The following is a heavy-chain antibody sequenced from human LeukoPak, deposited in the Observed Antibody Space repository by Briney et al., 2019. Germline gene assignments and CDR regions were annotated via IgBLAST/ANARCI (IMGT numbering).Heavy chain of an antibody. Sequence: GGSLRLSRAVSGYTFSSYAMSWVRQAPGKGLEWVSAISGSGGDTYYADSVKGRFTISRDNAKNTLYLQMNSLRADDTAVYYCAKDTLLLLYWGQGTLVTVSS. V-gene: IGHV3-23*01. D-gene: IGHD3-22*01. CDR1: GYTFSSYA. CDR3: AKDTLLLLY. J-gene: IGHJ4*02. CDR2: ISGSGGDT.